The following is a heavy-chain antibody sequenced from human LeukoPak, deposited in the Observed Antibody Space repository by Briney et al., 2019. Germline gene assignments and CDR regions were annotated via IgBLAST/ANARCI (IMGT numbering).Heavy chain of an antibody. CDR1: GFTFSSYS. Sequence: GGSLRLSCAASGFTFSSYSMNWVRQAPGKGLEWVSSISSSSSSYIYYADSVKGRFTISRDNAKNSLYLQMNSLRAKDTAVYYCARDPVVAAYYYYYMDVWGKGTTVTVSS. CDR2: ISSSSSSYI. V-gene: IGHV3-21*01. CDR3: ARDPVVAAYYYYYMDV. J-gene: IGHJ6*03. D-gene: IGHD2-15*01.